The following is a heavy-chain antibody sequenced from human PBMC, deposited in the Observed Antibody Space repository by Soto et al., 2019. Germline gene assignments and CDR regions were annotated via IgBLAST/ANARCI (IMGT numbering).Heavy chain of an antibody. V-gene: IGHV3-30*18. CDR1: GFNFRSYT. J-gene: IGHJ6*02. D-gene: IGHD6-6*01. Sequence: GGSLKISCAASGFNFRSYTIAWVRQAPGKGLEWVAVISCDGGNKYYAGSVKGRFTISRDNAKNTLYLQMNSLRAEDTAVYYCAKDLPARPKYYYGMDVWGQGTTVTVSS. CDR3: AKDLPARPKYYYGMDV. CDR2: ISCDGGNK.